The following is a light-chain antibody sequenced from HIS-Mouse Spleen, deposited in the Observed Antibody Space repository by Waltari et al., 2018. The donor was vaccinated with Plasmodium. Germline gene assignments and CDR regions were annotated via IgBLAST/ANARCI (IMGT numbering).Light chain of an antibody. Sequence: QSALTQPASGSGSPGQELPIPRPGTSSDVGSYNLVSWYQQTPGKAPKLMIYEGSKRPSGVSNRFSGSKSGNTASLTISGLQAEDEADYYCCSYAGSSTYVFGTGTKVTVL. CDR1: SSDVGSYNL. J-gene: IGLJ1*01. CDR2: EGS. V-gene: IGLV2-23*01. CDR3: CSYAGSSTYV.